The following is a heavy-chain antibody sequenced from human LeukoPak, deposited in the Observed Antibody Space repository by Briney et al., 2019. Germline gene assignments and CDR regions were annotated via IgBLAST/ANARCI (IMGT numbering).Heavy chain of an antibody. V-gene: IGHV3-48*01. J-gene: IGHJ6*03. CDR1: GFTFSSYN. CDR3: AKSVFDSSGDPYMDV. CDR2: ISSSNSAI. Sequence: GGSLRLSCAASGFTFSSYNMNWVRQAPGKGLEWVSYISSSNSAIYYADSVKGRFTISRDNAKNSLYLQMNSLRAEDTAVYYCAKSVFDSSGDPYMDVWGKGTTVTISS. D-gene: IGHD3-22*01.